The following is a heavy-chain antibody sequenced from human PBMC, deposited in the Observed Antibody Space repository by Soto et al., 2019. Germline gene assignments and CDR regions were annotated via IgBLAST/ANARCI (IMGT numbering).Heavy chain of an antibody. CDR3: ARDGGRYYAMDV. V-gene: IGHV4-59*01. D-gene: IGHD3-3*01. Sequence: DTRSLTFTVSGASISGYGWSWFGQSPGKGLECIGNIYYRGSTRYTPSLKSRLTVSVDTSKNQFCLKLSSVTAADTAVYYCARDGGRYYAMDVWGQGTTVTVSS. CDR2: IYYRGST. J-gene: IGHJ6*02. CDR1: GASISGYG.